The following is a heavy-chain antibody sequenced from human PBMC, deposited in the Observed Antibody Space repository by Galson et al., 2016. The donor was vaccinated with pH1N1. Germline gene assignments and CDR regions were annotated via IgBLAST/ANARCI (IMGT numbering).Heavy chain of an antibody. Sequence: SLRLSCAASGFTFDDYAMHWVRQAPGKGLEWVSGISWNSGSIGYADSVKGRFTISRDNAKNSLYLQMNSLRAEDTALYYCARDALDYFDSSGFYFDYWGQGTLVTVSS. CDR1: GFTFDDYA. V-gene: IGHV3-9*01. D-gene: IGHD3-22*01. CDR2: ISWNSGSI. J-gene: IGHJ4*02. CDR3: ARDALDYFDSSGFYFDY.